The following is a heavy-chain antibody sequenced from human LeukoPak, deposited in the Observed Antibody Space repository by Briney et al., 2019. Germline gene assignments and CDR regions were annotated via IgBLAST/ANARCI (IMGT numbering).Heavy chain of an antibody. J-gene: IGHJ4*02. V-gene: IGHV3-66*01. CDR1: GFTVSHNY. D-gene: IGHD5-12*01. CDR3: ARDLSGPLDY. CDR2: IYSGGST. Sequence: PGGSLTLSCAASGFTVSHNYMSWVRQAPGKGLEWVSVIYSGGSTNYPDSVKGRFTISRDNSKNTLYLQMNSLRAEDTAVYYCARDLSGPLDYWGQGTLVTVSS.